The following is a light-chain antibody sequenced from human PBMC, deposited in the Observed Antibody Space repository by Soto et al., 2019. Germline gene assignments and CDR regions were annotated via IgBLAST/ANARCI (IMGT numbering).Light chain of an antibody. V-gene: IGLV2-14*01. J-gene: IGLJ2*01. CDR2: DVS. CDR3: SSYTSSSVV. CDR1: SSDVGGYNY. Sequence: QSALTQPASVSGSPGQSITISCTGTSSDVGGYNYVSWYQQHPGKAPKLMIYDVSNRPSGVSNRFSGSKSGNTASLTISGLQAEAEPDYYCSSYTSSSVVFGGGTKLTVL.